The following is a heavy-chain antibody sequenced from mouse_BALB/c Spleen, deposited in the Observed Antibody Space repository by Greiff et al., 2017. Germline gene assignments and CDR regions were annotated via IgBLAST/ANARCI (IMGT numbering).Heavy chain of an antibody. CDR3: ERGAARATHDY. Sequence: EVKLLESGPELVKPGASVKMSCKASGYTFTSYVMHWVKQKPGQGLEWIGYINPYNDGTKYNEKFKGKATLTSDKSSSTAYMELSSLTSEDSAVYYCERGAARATHDYWGQGTTLTVSS. D-gene: IGHD3-1*01. V-gene: IGHV1-14*01. J-gene: IGHJ2*01. CDR2: INPYNDGT. CDR1: GYTFTSYV.